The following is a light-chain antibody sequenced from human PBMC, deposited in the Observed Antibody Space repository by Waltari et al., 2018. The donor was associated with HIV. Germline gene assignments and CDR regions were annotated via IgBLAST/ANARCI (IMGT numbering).Light chain of an antibody. CDR2: TAS. Sequence: IRMTQSPSTLSASVGDRVTITCRASQNINSWFAWYQQRPGKAPRLLIYTASTLEQGVPARFSGCGSETEFTLTIDSLQPDDFGTYYCQQYNIDFYTFGQGTKV. V-gene: IGKV1-5*03. J-gene: IGKJ3*01. CDR1: QNINSW. CDR3: QQYNIDFYT.